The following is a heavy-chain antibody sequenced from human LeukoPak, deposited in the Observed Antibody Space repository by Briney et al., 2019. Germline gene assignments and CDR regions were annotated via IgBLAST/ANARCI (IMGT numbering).Heavy chain of an antibody. CDR3: AREDSLGGPTPDDAFDI. CDR2: INPNSGGT. D-gene: IGHD3-16*01. Sequence: GASVKVSCKASGYSFTSNYIHWVRQAPGQGLEWMGRINPNSGGTNYAQKFQGRVTMTRDTSISTAYMELSRLRSDDTAVYYCAREDSLGGPTPDDAFDIWGQGTMVTVSS. V-gene: IGHV1-2*06. J-gene: IGHJ3*02. CDR1: GYSFTSNY.